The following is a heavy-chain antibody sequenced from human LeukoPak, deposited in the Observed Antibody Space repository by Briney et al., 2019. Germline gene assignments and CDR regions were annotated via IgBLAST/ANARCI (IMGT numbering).Heavy chain of an antibody. CDR1: GFTFSSYS. Sequence: PGGSLRLSCAASGFTFSSYSMNWVRQAPGKGLEWVSSISSSSSYIYYADSVKGRFTISRDNAKNSLYLQMNSLRAEDTAVYYCARDLTIFGVVITLDYWGQGTLVTVSS. V-gene: IGHV3-21*01. J-gene: IGHJ4*02. CDR2: ISSSSSYI. CDR3: ARDLTIFGVVITLDY. D-gene: IGHD3-3*01.